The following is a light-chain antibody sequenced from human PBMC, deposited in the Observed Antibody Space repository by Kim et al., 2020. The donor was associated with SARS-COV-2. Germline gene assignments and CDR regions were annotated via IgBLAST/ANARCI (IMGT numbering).Light chain of an antibody. V-gene: IGKV1-27*01. Sequence: AAGGDRVTSTGRTSQGISKYLAWYQQKPGKVPNLLIYAGSTLQSGVPSRCSGSGSGTDCTLTISSLQPEDVAAYYCQKDNSAPWTFGQGTKVDIK. CDR3: QKDNSAPWT. CDR1: QGISKY. J-gene: IGKJ1*01. CDR2: AGS.